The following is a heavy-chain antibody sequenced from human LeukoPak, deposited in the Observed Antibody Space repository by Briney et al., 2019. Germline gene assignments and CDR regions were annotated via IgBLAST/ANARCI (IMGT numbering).Heavy chain of an antibody. J-gene: IGHJ3*02. CDR3: ARQKWRYYYDSSSKSLDAFDI. CDR1: GGSISSSSYY. Sequence: SETLSLTCTVSGGSISSSSYYWGWIRQPPGKGLEWIGSIYYSGSAYYNPSLKSRVTISVDTSKNQFSLKLSSVTAADTAVYYCARQKWRYYYDSSSKSLDAFDIWGQGTMVTVSS. D-gene: IGHD3-22*01. V-gene: IGHV4-39*07. CDR2: IYYSGSA.